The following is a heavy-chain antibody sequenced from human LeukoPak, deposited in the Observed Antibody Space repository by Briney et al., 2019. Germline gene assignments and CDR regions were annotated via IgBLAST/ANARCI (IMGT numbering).Heavy chain of an antibody. CDR3: AKDDAWIRFGE. CDR1: GFTFSNHG. D-gene: IGHD3-10*01. V-gene: IGHV3-23*01. J-gene: IGHJ4*02. CDR2: ISPRGDIK. Sequence: PGGSLRLSCAASGFTFSNHGMNWVRQAPGKGLEGVSGISPRGDIKYYADSVKGRFTISGDNSKKTLYLELSSLTGEDTAVYYCAKDDAWIRFGEWSQGTLVTVSS.